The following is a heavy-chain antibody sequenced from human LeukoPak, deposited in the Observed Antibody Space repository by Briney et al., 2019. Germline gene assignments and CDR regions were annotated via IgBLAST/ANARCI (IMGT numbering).Heavy chain of an antibody. CDR2: IRYDGSNK. CDR1: GFTFSSYG. Sequence: PGGSLRLSCAASGFTFSSYGMHWVRQAPGKGLEWVAFIRYDGSNKYYADSVKGRFTISRDNPKNTLYLQMNRLRAEDTAVYYCAKGLQQLVRYYYYMDVWGKGTTVTVSS. V-gene: IGHV3-30*02. J-gene: IGHJ6*03. CDR3: AKGLQQLVRYYYYMDV. D-gene: IGHD6-13*01.